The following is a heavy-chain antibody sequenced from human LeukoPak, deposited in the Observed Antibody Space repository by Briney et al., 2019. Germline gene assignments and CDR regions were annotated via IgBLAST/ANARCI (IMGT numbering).Heavy chain of an antibody. Sequence: SGTLSLTCSVSGGSISDDYWNWIRQPPGKGLEWIGYIYYSGTTTYNPSLKGRVTMSIDTSKTQFSLKLSSLTVADTAVYYCTRGATTGRGLWFDPWGQGTLVTVSS. CDR2: IYYSGTT. V-gene: IGHV4-59*01. J-gene: IGHJ5*02. D-gene: IGHD1-1*01. CDR3: TRGATTGRGLWFDP. CDR1: GGSISDDY.